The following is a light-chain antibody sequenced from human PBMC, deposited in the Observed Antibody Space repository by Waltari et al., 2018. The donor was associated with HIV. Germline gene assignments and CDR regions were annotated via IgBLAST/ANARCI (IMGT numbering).Light chain of an antibody. Sequence: EIVLTQSPGILSLSPGERAILSCRASQTIISDNLAWFQQKPGQAPRLLIYGASRRATGIPDSFSGSGSVTDFTLTISRLEPEDSAVFYCQQYGKSPFTFGPGTKVEFK. J-gene: IGKJ3*01. CDR1: QTIISDN. V-gene: IGKV3-20*01. CDR3: QQYGKSPFT. CDR2: GAS.